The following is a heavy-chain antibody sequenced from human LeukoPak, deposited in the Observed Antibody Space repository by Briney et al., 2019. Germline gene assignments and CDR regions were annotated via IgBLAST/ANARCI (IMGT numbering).Heavy chain of an antibody. D-gene: IGHD5-12*01. V-gene: IGHV4-59*01. J-gene: IGHJ3*02. CDR2: VYDNDIS. CDR3: ARGLVLATDDAFDI. CDR1: GASIRSYF. Sequence: ETLSLTCSVSGASIRSYFWSWIRQSPGKGLEWIGYVYDNDISNFNPSLESRVTILVDRSKSQFSLKLRSVTAADTAVYYCARGLVLATDDAFDIWGPGTMVTVSS.